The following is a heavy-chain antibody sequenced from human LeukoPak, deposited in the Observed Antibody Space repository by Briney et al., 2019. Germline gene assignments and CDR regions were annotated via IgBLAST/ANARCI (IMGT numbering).Heavy chain of an antibody. CDR1: GLSFNSHG. CDR3: AKDRDSYGLLGYFDL. V-gene: IGHV3-30*18. Sequence: GGSLRLSCAASGLSFNSHGMHWVRQAPGKGLDWVAVISYDGSNTYYADSVKGRFTISRDNSKNTLDLQMNSLRAEDTAVYYCAKDRDSYGLLGYFDLWGRGTLVSASS. CDR2: ISYDGSNT. D-gene: IGHD5-18*01. J-gene: IGHJ2*01.